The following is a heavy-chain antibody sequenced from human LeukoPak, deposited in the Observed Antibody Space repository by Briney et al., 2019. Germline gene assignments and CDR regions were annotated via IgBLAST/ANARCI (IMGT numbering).Heavy chain of an antibody. J-gene: IGHJ4*02. CDR1: GFTFSSYA. CDR2: ISYDGSNK. Sequence: GGSLRLSCAASGFTFSSYAMHWVRQAPGKGLEWVAVISYDGSNKYYADSVKGRFTISRDNSKNTLYLQMNSLRAEDTAVYYCARDREYSYGLIGYWGQGTLVTVSS. V-gene: IGHV3-30-3*01. CDR3: ARDREYSYGLIGY. D-gene: IGHD5-18*01.